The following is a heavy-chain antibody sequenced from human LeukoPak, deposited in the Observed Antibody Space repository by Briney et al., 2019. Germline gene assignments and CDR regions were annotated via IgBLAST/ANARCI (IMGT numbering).Heavy chain of an antibody. CDR3: VRDGEGVAISVDYWFDP. D-gene: IGHD3-10*01. Sequence: PGASVKVSCKASGFTFTSYDINWVRQASGQGLEWMGWMNPNNGNTGYAQKFQGRVTMTRDTSISTACMELRGLRSEDTAVYYCVRDGEGVAISVDYWFDPWGQGTLVTVSS. CDR2: MNPNNGNT. J-gene: IGHJ5*02. V-gene: IGHV1-8*01. CDR1: GFTFTSYD.